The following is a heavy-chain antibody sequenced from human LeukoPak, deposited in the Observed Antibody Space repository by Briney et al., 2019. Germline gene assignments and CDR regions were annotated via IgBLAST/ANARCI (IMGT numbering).Heavy chain of an antibody. V-gene: IGHV3-64*01. D-gene: IGHD5-18*01. J-gene: IGHJ3*02. CDR2: ISSNGGST. CDR1: GFTFSSYA. Sequence: PGGSLRLSCAASGFTFSSYAMHWVRQAPGKGLEYVSAISSNGGSTYYANSVKGRFTISRDNAKNSLYLQMNSLRAEDTAVYYCARAPVAYSYGTGAFDMWGQGTMVIVSS. CDR3: ARAPVAYSYGTGAFDM.